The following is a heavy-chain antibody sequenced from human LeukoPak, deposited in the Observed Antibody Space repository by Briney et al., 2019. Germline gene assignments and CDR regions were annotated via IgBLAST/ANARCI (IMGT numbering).Heavy chain of an antibody. Sequence: ASVKVSCKASGGTFSSYAISWVRQAPGQGLEWMGGIIHIFGTANYAQKFQGRVTITADESTSTAYMELSSLRSEDTAVYYCARARLDQRNAFDIWGQGTMVTVSS. CDR1: GGTFSSYA. D-gene: IGHD1/OR15-1a*01. V-gene: IGHV1-69*13. CDR3: ARARLDQRNAFDI. CDR2: IIHIFGTA. J-gene: IGHJ3*02.